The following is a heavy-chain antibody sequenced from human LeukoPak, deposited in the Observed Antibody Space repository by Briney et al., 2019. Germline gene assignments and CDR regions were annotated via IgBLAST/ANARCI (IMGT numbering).Heavy chain of an antibody. Sequence: ASVKVSCKASGYSFTGYFIHWVRQAPGQGLEWMGGFDPEDGETIYAQKFQGRVTITADKSTSTAYMELSSLRSEDTAVYYCASFVEMATMGWGQGTLVTVSS. V-gene: IGHV1-24*01. CDR2: FDPEDGET. CDR1: GYSFTGYF. CDR3: ASFVEMATMG. D-gene: IGHD5-24*01. J-gene: IGHJ4*02.